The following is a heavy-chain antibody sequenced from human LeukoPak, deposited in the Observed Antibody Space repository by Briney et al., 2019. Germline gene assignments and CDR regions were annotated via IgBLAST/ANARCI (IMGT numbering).Heavy chain of an antibody. Sequence: ASVKVSCKASGYTFTSYGISWVRQAPGQGVEWMGWISAYNGNTNYAQKLQGRVTMTTDTSTSTAYMELRSLRSDDTAVYYCARDRFVVVPAAMSNNDNALSYWGQGTLVTVSS. J-gene: IGHJ4*02. D-gene: IGHD2-2*01. V-gene: IGHV1-18*01. CDR3: ARDRFVVVPAAMSNNDNALSY. CDR2: ISAYNGNT. CDR1: GYTFTSYG.